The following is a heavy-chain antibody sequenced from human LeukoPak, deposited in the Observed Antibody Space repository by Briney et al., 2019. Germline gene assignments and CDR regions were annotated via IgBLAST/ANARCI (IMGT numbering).Heavy chain of an antibody. D-gene: IGHD3-22*01. Sequence: SVKVSCKASGGTFSSYAISWVRQAPGQGLEWMGGIIPIFGTANYAQKFQGRVTITADKSTSTAYMELSSLRSEDTAVYYCARDGASVDSSGYYYHWGQGTLVTVSS. CDR1: GGTFSSYA. CDR3: ARDGASVDSSGYYYH. J-gene: IGHJ5*02. CDR2: IIPIFGTA. V-gene: IGHV1-69*06.